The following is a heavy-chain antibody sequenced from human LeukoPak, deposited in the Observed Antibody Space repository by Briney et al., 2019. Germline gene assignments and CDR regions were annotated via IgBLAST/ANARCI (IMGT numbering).Heavy chain of an antibody. CDR1: GFTFSSYS. Sequence: PGGSLRLSCAASGFTFSSYSMNWVRQAPGKGLEWVSSISSSSSYIYYADSVKGRFTISRDNAKNSLYLQMNSLRAEDTAVYYCARAVGGSRSNWFDPWGQGTLVTVSS. V-gene: IGHV3-21*01. CDR2: ISSSSSYI. CDR3: ARAVGGSRSNWFDP. D-gene: IGHD1-26*01. J-gene: IGHJ5*02.